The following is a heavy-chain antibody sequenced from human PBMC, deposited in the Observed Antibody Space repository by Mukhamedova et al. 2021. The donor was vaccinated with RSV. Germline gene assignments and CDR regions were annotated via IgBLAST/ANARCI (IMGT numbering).Heavy chain of an antibody. J-gene: IGHJ6*03. CDR2: ISGSGGST. CDR3: AKDLADSSSWRKPINYYYYYMDV. V-gene: IGHV3-23*01. D-gene: IGHD6-13*01. Sequence: QSTWGGLEWVSAISGSGGSTYYADSVKGRFTISRDNSKNTLYLQMNSLRAEDTAVYYCAKDLADSSSWRKPINYYYYYMDVWGKGTTVTV.